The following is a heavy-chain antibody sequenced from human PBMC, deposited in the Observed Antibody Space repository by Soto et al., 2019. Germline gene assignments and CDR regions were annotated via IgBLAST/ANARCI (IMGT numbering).Heavy chain of an antibody. CDR3: AKGPTIFGVVISYSFYYGLDI. D-gene: IGHD3-3*01. CDR2: ISSSGAST. J-gene: IGHJ6*02. Sequence: GSLRLSCAASRLTFSSNAMSWVRKAPGKGLEWVSAISSSGASTYSADSVKGRFTISRDNSKNTLYLQMNSLRAEETAVYYCAKGPTIFGVVISYSFYYGLDIWGQGTTVTVSS. V-gene: IGHV3-23*01. CDR1: RLTFSSNA.